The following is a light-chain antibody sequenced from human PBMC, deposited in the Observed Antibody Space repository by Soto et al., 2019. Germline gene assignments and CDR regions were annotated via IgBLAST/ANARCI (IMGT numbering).Light chain of an antibody. J-gene: IGKJ4*01. CDR2: DAS. CDR1: QSVGTY. Sequence: EIVLTQSPATLSLSPGERATLSCRASQSVGTYLAWYQQKPGQAPSLLIFDASNRATGIPARFGASGSGTDFTLTISSLEPEDFAVYYCQQRSSWPLTFGGGTKVEIK. V-gene: IGKV3-11*01. CDR3: QQRSSWPLT.